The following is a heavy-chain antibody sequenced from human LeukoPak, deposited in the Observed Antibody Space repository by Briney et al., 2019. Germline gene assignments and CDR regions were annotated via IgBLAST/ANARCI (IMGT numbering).Heavy chain of an antibody. J-gene: IGHJ6*02. Sequence: GASINVSCKASGYTFTNYYVHWVRQAPGQGLEWMGWIGAYNGNTNYAQKLQGRVTMTTDTSTSTAYMELRSLRSDDTAVYYCAIDILTGYLYYYYYYGMDVWGQGTTVTVSS. CDR1: GYTFTNYY. D-gene: IGHD3-9*01. V-gene: IGHV1-18*04. CDR2: IGAYNGNT. CDR3: AIDILTGYLYYYYYYGMDV.